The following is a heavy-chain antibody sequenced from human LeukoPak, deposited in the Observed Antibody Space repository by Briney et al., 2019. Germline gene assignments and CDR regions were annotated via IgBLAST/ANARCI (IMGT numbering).Heavy chain of an antibody. D-gene: IGHD3-3*01. J-gene: IGHJ4*02. CDR2: IHVSGST. V-gene: IGHV4-4*07. CDR1: GVSISSYY. Sequence: SETLCLTCTISGVSISSYYWSWIRQPAGKGLEWIGRIHVSGSTNYNPSLKSRVTISVDTSKNQFSLKLSSVTAADTAVYYCARVGWSGYFDYWGQGTLVTVSS. CDR3: ARVGWSGYFDY.